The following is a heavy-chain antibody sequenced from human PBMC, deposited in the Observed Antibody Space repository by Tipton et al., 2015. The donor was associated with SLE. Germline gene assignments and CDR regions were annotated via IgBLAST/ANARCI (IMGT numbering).Heavy chain of an antibody. J-gene: IGHJ5*02. V-gene: IGHV1-46*02. D-gene: IGHD1-1*01. CDR3: ARGAGNNWLYNWFDP. CDR2: INPSGQST. CDR1: ENTFNSDY. Sequence: QVQLVQSGAEVKKPGASVKVSCEASENTFNSDYIHWVRQAPGQGLEWIGIINPSGQSTNYARKFEGRVTLTRETSTSTVYLELRSLRSDDTAVYYCARGAGNNWLYNWFDPWGQGTLVTVSS.